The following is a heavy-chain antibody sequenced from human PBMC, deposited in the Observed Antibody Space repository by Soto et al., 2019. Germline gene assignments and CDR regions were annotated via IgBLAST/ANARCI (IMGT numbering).Heavy chain of an antibody. V-gene: IGHV4-30-4*01. Sequence: QVQLQESGPGLVKPSQTLSLTCTVSGDSMGSGDYYWTWIRQPPGKGLEWIGYIYYIWTTFYNPSLESRVNISIDTSKNHFSLRLPSVTAADPAVYYCSRGSTSYGFLTWGQGTLVTVSS. CDR3: SRGSTSYGFLT. CDR1: GDSMGSGDYY. D-gene: IGHD3-10*01. J-gene: IGHJ5*02. CDR2: IYYIWTT.